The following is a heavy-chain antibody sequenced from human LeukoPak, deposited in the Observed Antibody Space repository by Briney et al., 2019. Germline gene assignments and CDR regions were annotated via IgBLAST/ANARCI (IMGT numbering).Heavy chain of an antibody. Sequence: ASVKVSCKASGYTFTSYYMRWVRQAPGQGLERMAIINPSGGCTSDAQKFQGRVTMTRDMSTTTVYMELSSLRSEDTAVYYCEMATTTFDYWGQGALVTVSS. CDR2: INPSGGCT. V-gene: IGHV1-46*01. J-gene: IGHJ4*02. CDR3: EMATTTFDY. CDR1: GYTFTSYY. D-gene: IGHD5-24*01.